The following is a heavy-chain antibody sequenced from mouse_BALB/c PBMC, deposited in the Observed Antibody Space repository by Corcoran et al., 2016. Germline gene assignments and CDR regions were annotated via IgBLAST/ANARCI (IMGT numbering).Heavy chain of an antibody. D-gene: IGHD2-4*01. J-gene: IGHJ3*01. CDR2: ILPGSGST. CDR1: GYTFSSYW. Sequence: QVQLQQSGADLMKPGASVKISCKATGYTFSSYWIEWIKQRPGHGLEWIGEILPGSGSTNYNEKFKGKATFTADTSSSTAYMQLSSLTSEDSAVYYCARDDYDGRRFAYWGQGTLVTVSA. CDR3: ARDDYDGRRFAY. V-gene: IGHV1-9*01.